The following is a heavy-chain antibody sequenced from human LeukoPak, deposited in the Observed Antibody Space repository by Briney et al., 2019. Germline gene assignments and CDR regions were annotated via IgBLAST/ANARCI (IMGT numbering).Heavy chain of an antibody. Sequence: PSETLSLTCTVSGGSFSSSYWSWIRQPAGKGLEWIGRIYTSGSTNYNPSLKSRVTMSVDTSKNQFSLKLSSVTAADTAVYYCARSLLLGCSGGSCYSGYYYYGMDVWGQGTTVTVSS. CDR1: GGSFSSSY. CDR2: IYTSGST. J-gene: IGHJ6*02. V-gene: IGHV4-4*07. D-gene: IGHD2-15*01. CDR3: ARSLLLGCSGGSCYSGYYYYGMDV.